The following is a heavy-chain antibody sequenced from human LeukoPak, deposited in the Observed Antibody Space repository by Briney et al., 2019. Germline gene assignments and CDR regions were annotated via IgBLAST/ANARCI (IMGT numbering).Heavy chain of an antibody. CDR2: ISYDGSNK. J-gene: IGHJ4*02. CDR1: GFTFSSYG. D-gene: IGHD3-10*01. CDR3: AKDPYGSGSFAHDY. Sequence: PGRSLRLSCAAPGFTFSSYGMHWVRQAPGKGLEWVAVISYDGSNKYYADSVKGRFTISRDNSKNTLYLQMNSLRAEDTAVYYCAKDPYGSGSFAHDYWGQGTLVTVSS. V-gene: IGHV3-30*18.